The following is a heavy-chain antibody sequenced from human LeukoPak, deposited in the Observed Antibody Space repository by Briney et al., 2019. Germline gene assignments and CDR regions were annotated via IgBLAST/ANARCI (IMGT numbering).Heavy chain of an antibody. CDR3: ARSSSGTYHY. D-gene: IGHD3-10*01. CDR2: INGDNGNT. J-gene: IGHJ4*02. Sequence: EWMGWINGDNGNTKYSEKFQGRVTITRDTSASSAYMELSSLRSEDTAVYYCARSSSGTYHYWGQGTLVTVSS. V-gene: IGHV1-3*01.